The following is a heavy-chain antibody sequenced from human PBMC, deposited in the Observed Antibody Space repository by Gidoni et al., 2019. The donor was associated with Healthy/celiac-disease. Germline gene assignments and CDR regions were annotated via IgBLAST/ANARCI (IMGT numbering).Heavy chain of an antibody. V-gene: IGHV2-26*01. J-gene: IGHJ4*02. CDR3: ARIRGGFGELFANYFDY. CDR2: IFSNDEK. CDR1: GFSLSNARMG. D-gene: IGHD3-10*01. Sequence: QVTLKESGPVLVKPTETLTLTCTVSGFSLSNARMGVSWIRQPPGKALEWLAHIFSNDEKSYSTSPKSRLTITKDTAKSQVVLTMTNMDPVDTATYYCARIRGGFGELFANYFDYWGQGTLVTVSS.